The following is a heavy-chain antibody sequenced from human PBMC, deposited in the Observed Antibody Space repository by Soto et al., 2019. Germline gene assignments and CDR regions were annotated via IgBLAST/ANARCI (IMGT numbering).Heavy chain of an antibody. CDR1: GFNFRSYE. CDR3: TRGRPGGWYFDL. CDR2: ISGSASSI. Sequence: EVQLVETGGGSVQPGGSLRLSCAASGFNFRSYEMNWVRQAPGKGLEWVSYISGSASSIYYADSVKGRFTISRDNAKNSLYLQMNSLRAEDTAVYYCTRGRPGGWYFDLWGRGTLVTVSS. D-gene: IGHD3-10*01. V-gene: IGHV3-48*03. J-gene: IGHJ2*01.